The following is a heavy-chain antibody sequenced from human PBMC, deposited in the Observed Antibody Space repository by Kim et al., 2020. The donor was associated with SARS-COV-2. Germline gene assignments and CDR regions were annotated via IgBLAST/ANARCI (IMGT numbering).Heavy chain of an antibody. J-gene: IGHJ4*02. D-gene: IGHD6-13*01. CDR3: ARAVFSYSSSWYYFDY. V-gene: IGHV4-61*01. Sequence: SETLSLTCTVSGGSVSSGSYYWSWIRQPPGKGLEWIGYIYYSGSTNYNPSLKSRVTISVDTSKNQFSLKLSSVTAADTAVYYCARAVFSYSSSWYYFDYWGQGTLVTVSS. CDR2: IYYSGST. CDR1: GGSVSSGSYY.